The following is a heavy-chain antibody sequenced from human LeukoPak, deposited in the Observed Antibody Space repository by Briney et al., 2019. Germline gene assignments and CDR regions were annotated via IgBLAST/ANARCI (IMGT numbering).Heavy chain of an antibody. CDR1: GGTFSSYA. D-gene: IGHD1-7*01. J-gene: IGHJ3*02. CDR3: ARGTGTNAFDI. V-gene: IGHV1-69*05. CDR2: IIPVFGTA. Sequence: SVKVSCKASGGTFSSYAISWVRQAPGQGLEWMGGIIPVFGTANYAQKLQGRVTMTTDTSTSTAYMELRSLRSDDTAVYYCARGTGTNAFDIWGQGTMVTVSS.